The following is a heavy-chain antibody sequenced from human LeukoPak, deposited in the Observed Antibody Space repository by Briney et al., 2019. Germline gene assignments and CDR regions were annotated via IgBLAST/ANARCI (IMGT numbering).Heavy chain of an antibody. Sequence: GGSLRLSCAASGFTFSSYAMHSVRQAPGKGLKWVAVISYDGSNKYYADSVKGRFTISRDNSKNTLYLQMNSLRAEDTAVYYCVAQPTADSSGYYYFDYWGQGTLVTVSS. V-gene: IGHV3-30*04. J-gene: IGHJ4*02. D-gene: IGHD3-22*01. CDR2: ISYDGSNK. CDR3: VAQPTADSSGYYYFDY. CDR1: GFTFSSYA.